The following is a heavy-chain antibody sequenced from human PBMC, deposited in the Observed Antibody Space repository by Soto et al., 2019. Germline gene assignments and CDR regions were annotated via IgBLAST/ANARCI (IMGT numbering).Heavy chain of an antibody. Sequence: EVQLVDSGGGLVQPGGSLRLSCAASGFTFSSYAMHWVHQAPGNGLEYGSVISGNGGSTYYANSVKGRFTISRDNSKNPLYLPLGSLRAQDMALYYCARRGYGLNLDDWGQGDLVTVSS. CDR1: GFTFSSYA. CDR2: ISGNGGST. CDR3: ARRGYGLNLDD. J-gene: IGHJ4*02. D-gene: IGHD5-18*01. V-gene: IGHV3-64*01.